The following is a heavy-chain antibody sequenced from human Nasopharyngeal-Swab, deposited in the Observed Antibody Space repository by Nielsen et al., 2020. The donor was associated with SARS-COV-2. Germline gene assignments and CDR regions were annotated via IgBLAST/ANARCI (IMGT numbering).Heavy chain of an antibody. D-gene: IGHD3-3*01. V-gene: IGHV3-23*01. Sequence: WIRQPPGKGLEWVSAISGSGGSTYYADSVKGRFTISRDNSKNTLYLQMNSLRAEDTAVYYCAKEPFYDFWSGYYWDYWGQGTWSPSPQ. CDR2: ISGSGGST. CDR3: AKEPFYDFWSGYYWDY. J-gene: IGHJ4*02.